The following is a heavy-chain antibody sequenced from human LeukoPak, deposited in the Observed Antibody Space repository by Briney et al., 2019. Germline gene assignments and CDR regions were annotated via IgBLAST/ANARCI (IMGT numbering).Heavy chain of an antibody. V-gene: IGHV3-21*01. D-gene: IGHD3-22*01. Sequence: GGSLRLSCAASGFTFSTYSMNWVRQAPGKGLEWVSSISGSSIYIYYADSVKGRFTISRDNAKNSLYLQMNSLRAEDTAVYYCARDPPYYDSSGYYYDYWGQGTLITVSS. CDR3: ARDPPYYDSSGYYYDY. CDR2: ISGSSIYI. J-gene: IGHJ4*02. CDR1: GFTFSTYS.